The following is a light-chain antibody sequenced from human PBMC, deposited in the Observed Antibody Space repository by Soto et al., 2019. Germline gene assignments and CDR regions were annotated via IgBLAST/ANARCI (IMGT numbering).Light chain of an antibody. CDR3: QQYESLSI. J-gene: IGKJ4*01. CDR1: RDIRTH. CDR2: GAS. Sequence: IQFTQYPSSLSASVADRVTITCQASRDIRTHLNWFQQKPGNAPKLLIYGASYLEIGVPSRFSGGGSGTDFTLSISSLQPEDSATYYCQQYESLSIFGRGTKVDIK. V-gene: IGKV1-33*01.